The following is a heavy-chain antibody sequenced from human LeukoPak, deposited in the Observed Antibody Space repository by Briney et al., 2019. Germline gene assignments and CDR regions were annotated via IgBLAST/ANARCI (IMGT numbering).Heavy chain of an antibody. CDR2: IYHSGST. D-gene: IGHD2-15*01. J-gene: IGHJ4*02. V-gene: IGHV4-4*02. CDR3: ATQDIVVWAFDY. Sequence: PSETLSLTCAVSGGSISSSNWWSWVRRPPGKGLEWIGEIYHSGSTNYNPSLKSRVTISVDKSKNQFSLKLSSVTAADTAVYYCATQDIVVWAFDYWGQGTLVTVSS. CDR1: GGSISSSNW.